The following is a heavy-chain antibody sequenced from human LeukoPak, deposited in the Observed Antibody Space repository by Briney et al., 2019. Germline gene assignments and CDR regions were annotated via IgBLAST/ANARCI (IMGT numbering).Heavy chain of an antibody. D-gene: IGHD5-24*01. Sequence: GASVKVSCKASGYSFVGCYIHWIRQAPGQGLEWLGWMNPDTGGRKLAQKFQGRVTLTRDTSINTAYMELNSLQSDDTAVYFCARDRVEMSTSLSFFDNWGQGSLITVSS. V-gene: IGHV1-2*02. CDR1: GYSFVGCY. CDR3: ARDRVEMSTSLSFFDN. CDR2: MNPDTGGR. J-gene: IGHJ4*02.